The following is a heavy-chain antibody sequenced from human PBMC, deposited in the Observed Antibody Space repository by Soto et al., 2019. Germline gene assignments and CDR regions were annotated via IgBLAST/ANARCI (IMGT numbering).Heavy chain of an antibody. V-gene: IGHV4-4*07. CDR3: ARYSNNWFQTEGMDV. D-gene: IGHD6-13*01. CDR1: VYSIANHY. CDR2: IDTSGNT. Sequence: PSDLLSLTYTFSVYSIANHYGSWIRKTDGKGLEWIGRIDTSGNTNYNPSLKSRVTMSVDTSKKQLSLKLTSVTAADTAVYYCARYSNNWFQTEGMDVWGQGTKVT. J-gene: IGHJ6*02.